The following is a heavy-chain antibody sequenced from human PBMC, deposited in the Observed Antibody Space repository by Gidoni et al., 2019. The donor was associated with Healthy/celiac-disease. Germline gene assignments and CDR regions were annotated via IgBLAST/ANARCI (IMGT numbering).Heavy chain of an antibody. D-gene: IGHD3-22*01. J-gene: IGHJ4*02. CDR3: ARDVSSGYTGGN. V-gene: IGHV1-69*08. CDR1: GGPFSSYT. CDR2: IIPILGIA. Sequence: QVQLVQSGAAVKKPGSSVKVSCTASGGPFSSYTISWVRQAPGQGLEWMGRIIPILGIANDAQKFQGRVTITADKSTSTAYMELSSLRSEDTAVYYCARDVSSGYTGGNGGQGTLVTVSS.